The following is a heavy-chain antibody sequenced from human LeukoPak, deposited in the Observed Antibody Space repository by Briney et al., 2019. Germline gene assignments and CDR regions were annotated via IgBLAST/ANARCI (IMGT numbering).Heavy chain of an antibody. CDR1: GFGFRNSW. V-gene: IGHV3-7*01. CDR3: ARGYDISDY. J-gene: IGHJ4*02. D-gene: IGHD3-9*01. Sequence: AGGSLRLSCAASGFGFRNSWMSWVRQAPGKGLEWVANIRQDGNEIYYMDSVKGRFTISRDNAKNSLYLQMNSLRAEDTAMYYCARGYDISDYWGQGTVVTVSS. CDR2: IRQDGNEI.